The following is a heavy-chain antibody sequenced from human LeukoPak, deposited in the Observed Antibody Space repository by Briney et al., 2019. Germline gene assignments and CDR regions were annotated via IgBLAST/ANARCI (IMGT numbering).Heavy chain of an antibody. J-gene: IGHJ5*02. V-gene: IGHV4-61*02. CDR1: GGSVSSGSYY. D-gene: IGHD5-12*01. Sequence: PSQTLSLTCTVSGGSVSSGSYYWSWIRQPAGKGLEWIGRIYTSGSTNYNPSLKSRVTISVDTSKNQFSLKLSSVTAADTAVYYCARGRLRDRGRRFDPWGQGTLVTVSS. CDR2: IYTSGST. CDR3: ARGRLRDRGRRFDP.